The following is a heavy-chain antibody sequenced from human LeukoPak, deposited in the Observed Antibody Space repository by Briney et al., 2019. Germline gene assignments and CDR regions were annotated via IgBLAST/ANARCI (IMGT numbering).Heavy chain of an antibody. J-gene: IGHJ5*02. CDR3: ARDHSSSWYGRENWFDP. V-gene: IGHV3-72*01. CDR2: TRNKANSYTT. Sequence: GGSLRLSCAASGFTFSDHYMDWVRQAPGRGLEWVGRTRNKANSYTTEYAASVKGRFTISRDDSKNSLYLQMNSLRAEDTAVYYCARDHSSSWYGRENWFDPWGQGTLVTVSS. D-gene: IGHD6-13*01. CDR1: GFTFSDHY.